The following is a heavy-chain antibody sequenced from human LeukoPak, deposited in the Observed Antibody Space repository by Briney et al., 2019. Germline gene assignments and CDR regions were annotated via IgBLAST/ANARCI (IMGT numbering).Heavy chain of an antibody. CDR1: GYTFTSYG. V-gene: IGHV1-18*01. J-gene: IGHJ4*02. Sequence: ASVKVSCKASGYTFTSYGISRVRQAPGQGLEWMGWISAYNGNTNCAQKLQGRVTMTTDTSTSTAYMELRSLRSDDTAVYYCARIELWFGELSHFDYWGQGTLVTVSS. CDR2: ISAYNGNT. D-gene: IGHD3-10*01. CDR3: ARIELWFGELSHFDY.